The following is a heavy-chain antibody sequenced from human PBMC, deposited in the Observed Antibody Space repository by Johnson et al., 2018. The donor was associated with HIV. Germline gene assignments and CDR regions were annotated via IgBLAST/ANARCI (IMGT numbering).Heavy chain of an antibody. CDR2: IRWNSGSI. V-gene: IGHV3-9*01. J-gene: IGHJ3*02. CDR1: GFTFDDYA. CDR3: AKGGSLGGFGI. D-gene: IGHD3-16*01. Sequence: VQLVESGGGLVQPGRSLRLSCAASGFTFDDYAMHWVRQAPGKGLEWVSGIRWNSGSIGYADSVKGRFTISRDNAKNSLYLQMNSLRPEDTALYYCAKGGSLGGFGIWGQGTMVTVSS.